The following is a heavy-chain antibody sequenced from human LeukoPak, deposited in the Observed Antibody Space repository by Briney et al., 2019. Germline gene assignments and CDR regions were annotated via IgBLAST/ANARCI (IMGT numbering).Heavy chain of an antibody. V-gene: IGHV3-23*01. CDR1: GFTFSSYA. Sequence: GGSLRLSCAASGFTFSSYAMSWVRQAPGKGLEWVSAISGSGGSTYYADSVKGRFTISRDNSKNTLYLQMNSLRAEDTAVYYCAVSMVRGGYYYGMDVWGQGTTVTVSS. CDR2: ISGSGGST. J-gene: IGHJ6*02. CDR3: AVSMVRGGYYYGMDV. D-gene: IGHD3-10*01.